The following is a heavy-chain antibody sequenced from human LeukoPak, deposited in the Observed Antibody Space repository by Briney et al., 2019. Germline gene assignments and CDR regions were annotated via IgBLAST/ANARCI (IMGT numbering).Heavy chain of an antibody. CDR2: IKSKTDGGTT. CDR1: GVTFSNAW. CDR3: TTVIVVVPAATAAYDGY. Sequence: GGSLRLSCAASGVTFSNAWMNWVRQAPGKGLEWVGRIKSKTDGGTTDYAAPVKGRFTISRDDSKNTLYLQMNSLKTEDTAVYYCTTVIVVVPAATAAYDGYWGQGTLVTVSS. D-gene: IGHD2-2*01. J-gene: IGHJ4*02. V-gene: IGHV3-15*07.